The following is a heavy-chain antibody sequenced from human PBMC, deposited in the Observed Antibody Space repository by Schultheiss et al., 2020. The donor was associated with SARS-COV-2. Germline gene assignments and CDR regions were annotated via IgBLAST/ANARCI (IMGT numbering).Heavy chain of an antibody. CDR1: GFAFSTYK. CDR3: ARDHGDYENYYYGMDV. CDR2: ISTSSDII. D-gene: IGHD4-17*01. Sequence: SCAASGFAFSTYKMNWVRQAPGKGLEWLSYISTSSDIIYYADSVKGRFTISRDNAKNSLYLQMNSLRAEDTAVYYCARDHGDYENYYYGMDVWGQGTTVTVSS. J-gene: IGHJ6*02. V-gene: IGHV3-48*01.